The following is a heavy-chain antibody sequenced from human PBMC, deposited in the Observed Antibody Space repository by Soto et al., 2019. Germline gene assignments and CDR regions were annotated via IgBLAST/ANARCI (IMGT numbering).Heavy chain of an antibody. J-gene: IGHJ4*02. CDR3: ASGVDTAISVDY. Sequence: QVQLVQSGAEVKKPGASVKVSCKASGYTFTSYYMHWVRQAPGQGLEWMGIINPSGGSTSYAQKFQGRVTMTKDTSTSTVYMELSRLRSEDTAVYYCASGVDTAISVDYWGQGTLVTVSS. D-gene: IGHD5-18*01. CDR1: GYTFTSYY. V-gene: IGHV1-46*01. CDR2: INPSGGST.